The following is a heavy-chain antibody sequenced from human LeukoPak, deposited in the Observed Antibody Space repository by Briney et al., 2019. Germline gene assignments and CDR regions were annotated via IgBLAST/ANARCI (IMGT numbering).Heavy chain of an antibody. CDR2: ISSSGSTI. CDR3: ARVGWKYYYYMDV. Sequence: PGGSLRLSCAASGFTFSSYEMNWARQAPGKGLEWVSYISSSGSTIYYADSVKGRFTISRDNAKNSLYLQMNSLRAEDTAVYYCARVGWKYYYYMDVWGKGTTVTVSS. D-gene: IGHD1-1*01. V-gene: IGHV3-48*03. J-gene: IGHJ6*03. CDR1: GFTFSSYE.